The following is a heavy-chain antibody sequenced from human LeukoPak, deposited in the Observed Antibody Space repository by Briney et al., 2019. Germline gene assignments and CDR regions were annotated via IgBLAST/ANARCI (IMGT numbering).Heavy chain of an antibody. V-gene: IGHV1-69*01. J-gene: IGHJ4*02. Sequence: SVKVSCKASGGTFSSYAISWVRQAPGQGLEWMGGIIPIFGTSNYAQKFQGRVTITADESTSTAYMELSSLRSEDTAVYYCARYYGSGSYPYYFDYWGQGTLVTVSS. CDR2: IIPIFGTS. CDR1: GGTFSSYA. D-gene: IGHD3-10*01. CDR3: ARYYGSGSYPYYFDY.